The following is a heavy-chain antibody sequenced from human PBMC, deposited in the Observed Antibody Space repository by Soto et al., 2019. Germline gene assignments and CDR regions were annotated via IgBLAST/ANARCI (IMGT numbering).Heavy chain of an antibody. J-gene: IGHJ4*02. CDR1: GGSINSYY. CDR3: AKHLRGYSYGVDY. V-gene: IGHV4-59*08. D-gene: IGHD5-18*01. CDR2: IISSGST. Sequence: SETLSLTCTVSGGSINSYYWSWIRQPPGKGLEWIGYIISSGSTNYNPSLKSRVTISVDTSKNQFSLKLSSATAADTAVYYCAKHLRGYSYGVDYWGRGPLVTVSS.